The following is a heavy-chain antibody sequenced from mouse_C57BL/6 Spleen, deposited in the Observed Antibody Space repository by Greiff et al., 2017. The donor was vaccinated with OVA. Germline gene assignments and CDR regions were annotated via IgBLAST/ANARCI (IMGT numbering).Heavy chain of an antibody. CDR1: GYTFTDYY. J-gene: IGHJ3*01. D-gene: IGHD2-4*01. CDR2: IGPGSGST. V-gene: IGHV1-77*01. CDR3: AREEDYDGNLGPFAY. Sequence: QVQLKQSGAELVKPGASVKISCKASGYTFTDYYINWVKQRPGQGLEWIGKIGPGSGSTYYNEKFKGKATLTADKYSSTAYLQLSSLTSEDSAVSFCAREEDYDGNLGPFAYWGQGTLVTVSA.